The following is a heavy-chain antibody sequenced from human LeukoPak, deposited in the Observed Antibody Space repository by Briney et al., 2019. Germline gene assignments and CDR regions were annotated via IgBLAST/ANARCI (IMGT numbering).Heavy chain of an antibody. CDR3: ARDGERYGYSYYSMDV. CDR2: ISYDGSNK. Sequence: GGSLRLSCAASGFTFSSYSMHWVRQSPGKGLEWVAVISYDGSNKYYADSVKGRFTISRDNSKNTLYLQMNSLRAEDTAVYHCARDGERYGYSYYSMDVWGQGTTVTVSS. D-gene: IGHD3-10*01. V-gene: IGHV3-30-3*01. CDR1: GFTFSSYS. J-gene: IGHJ6*02.